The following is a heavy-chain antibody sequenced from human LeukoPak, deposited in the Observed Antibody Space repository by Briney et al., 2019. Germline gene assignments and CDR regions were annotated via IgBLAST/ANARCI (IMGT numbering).Heavy chain of an antibody. CDR3: ATGGPHYYDSSGYYYED. D-gene: IGHD3-22*01. J-gene: IGHJ4*02. CDR1: GYTLTELS. V-gene: IGHV1-24*01. Sequence: ASVKVSCKVSGYTLTELSMHWVRQAPGKGLEWMGGFDPEDGETIYAQKFQGRVTMTEDTSTDTAYMELSSLRSEDTAVCYCATGGPHYYDSSGYYYEDWGQGTLVTVSS. CDR2: FDPEDGET.